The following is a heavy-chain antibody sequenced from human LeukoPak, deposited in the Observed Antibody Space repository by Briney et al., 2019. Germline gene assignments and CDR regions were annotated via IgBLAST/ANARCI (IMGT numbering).Heavy chain of an antibody. CDR1: GYSFISYW. J-gene: IGHJ4*02. CDR3: ARLDYAGNPFDN. D-gene: IGHD4-23*01. Sequence: TGESPKISCKVSGYSFISYWIGWVPPMPDKGLESLGMIYPGDSDTRYSPSFQGLVTLSVDKSITTAYLQWSSLKASDTAIYYCARLDYAGNPFDNWGPGTLVTVSS. V-gene: IGHV5-51*01. CDR2: IYPGDSDT.